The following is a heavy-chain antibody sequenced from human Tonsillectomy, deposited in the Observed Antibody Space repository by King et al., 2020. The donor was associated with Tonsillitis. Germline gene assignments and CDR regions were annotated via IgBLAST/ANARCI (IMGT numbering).Heavy chain of an antibody. J-gene: IGHJ3*02. CDR1: GGSISSGGYS. CDR2: IYYSGST. CDR3: AKRIPFGDAFDI. V-gene: IGHV4-30-4*07. Sequence: VQLQESGPGLVKPSQTLSLTCAVSGGSISSGGYSWSWIRQPPGKGLEWIAYIYYSGSTYYNPSLKSRVTISVDTSKNQFSLKLSSVTAADTAVYYCAKRIPFGDAFDIGGQGKMVTVSS. D-gene: IGHD3-16*01.